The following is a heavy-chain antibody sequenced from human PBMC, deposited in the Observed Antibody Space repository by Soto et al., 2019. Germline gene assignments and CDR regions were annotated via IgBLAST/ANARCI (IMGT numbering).Heavy chain of an antibody. CDR3: ARDSGYDVYWYFDL. CDR1: GGTFSSYT. V-gene: IGHV1-69*04. J-gene: IGHJ2*01. Sequence: ASVKVSCKASGGTFSSYTISWVRQAPGQGLEWMGRIIPILGIANYAQKFQGRVTITADKSTSTAYMELSSLRSEDTAVYYCARDSGYDVYWYFDLWGRGTLVTVSS. CDR2: IIPILGIA. D-gene: IGHD5-12*01.